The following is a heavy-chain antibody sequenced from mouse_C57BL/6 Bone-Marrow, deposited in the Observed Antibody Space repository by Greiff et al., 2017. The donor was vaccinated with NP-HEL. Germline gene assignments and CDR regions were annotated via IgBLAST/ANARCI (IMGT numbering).Heavy chain of an antibody. CDR3: ARDYGSSYDWYLDV. D-gene: IGHD1-1*01. Sequence: QVQLQQPGAELVKPGASVKMSCKASGYTFTSYWITWVKQRPGQGLEWIGDIYPGSGSTNYNEKFKSKATLTVDTSSSTAYMQLSSLTSEDSAVYYCARDYGSSYDWYLDVWGTGTTVTVSS. J-gene: IGHJ1*03. V-gene: IGHV1-55*01. CDR1: GYTFTSYW. CDR2: IYPGSGST.